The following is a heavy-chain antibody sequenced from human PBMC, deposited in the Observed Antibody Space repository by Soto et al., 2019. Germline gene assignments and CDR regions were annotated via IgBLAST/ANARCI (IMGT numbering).Heavy chain of an antibody. V-gene: IGHV3-74*01. CDR2: INSDGTYT. J-gene: IGHJ4*02. D-gene: IGHD3-22*01. CDR1: GFTFSGYW. Sequence: EVQLVESGGGLVQPGGSLTLSCAASGFTFSGYWMHWVRQAAGKGLTWVSRINSDGTYTSSADSVRGRFTISRDDARNTLYLQMNSLRIEDTAVYYCTIALDGMIPTAYWGQGTLVTVSS. CDR3: TIALDGMIPTAY.